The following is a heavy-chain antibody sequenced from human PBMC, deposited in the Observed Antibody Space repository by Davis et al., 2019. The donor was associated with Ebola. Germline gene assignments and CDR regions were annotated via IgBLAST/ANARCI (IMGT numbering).Heavy chain of an antibody. CDR3: ARGSGYDYLVYFDY. D-gene: IGHD5-12*01. CDR1: GFTFSDYY. V-gene: IGHV3-21*01. Sequence: GESLKISCAASGFTFSDYYMNWVRQAPGKGLEWVSSISSSSSYIYYADSVKGRFTISRDNAKNSLYLQMNSLRAEDTAVYYCARGSGYDYLVYFDYWGQGTLVTVSS. J-gene: IGHJ4*02. CDR2: ISSSSSYI.